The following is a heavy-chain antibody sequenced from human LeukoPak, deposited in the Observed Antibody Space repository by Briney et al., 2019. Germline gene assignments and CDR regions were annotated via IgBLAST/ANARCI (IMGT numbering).Heavy chain of an antibody. J-gene: IGHJ6*02. Sequence: GGSLRLPCAASGFTFSDYYMSWIRQAPGKGLEWVSYISSRSSYTKYADSVKGRFTISRDNAKNSLYLQMNSLRAEDTAVYYCARNYYYDSSGYYYPYYGMDVWGQGTTVTVSS. CDR1: GFTFSDYY. D-gene: IGHD3-22*01. CDR3: ARNYYYDSSGYYYPYYGMDV. CDR2: ISSRSSYT. V-gene: IGHV3-11*03.